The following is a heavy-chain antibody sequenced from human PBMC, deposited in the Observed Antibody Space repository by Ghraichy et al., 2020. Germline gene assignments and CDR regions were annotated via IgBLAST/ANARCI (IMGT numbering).Heavy chain of an antibody. CDR1: GYSFTSYW. CDR3: ARHLSGYDYLGENYFDY. J-gene: IGHJ4*02. V-gene: IGHV5-51*01. CDR2: IYPGDSDT. Sequence: GESLNISCKGSGYSFTSYWIGWVRQMPGKGLEWMGIIYPGDSDTRYSPSFQGQVTISADKSISTAYLQWSSLKASDTAMYYCARHLSGYDYLGENYFDYWGQGTLVTVSS. D-gene: IGHD5-12*01.